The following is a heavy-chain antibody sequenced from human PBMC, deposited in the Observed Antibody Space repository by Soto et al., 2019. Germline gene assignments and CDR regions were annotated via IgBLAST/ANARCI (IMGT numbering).Heavy chain of an antibody. V-gene: IGHV3-23*01. D-gene: IGHD6-19*01. CDR1: GFTFSSYA. CDR2: ISGNGGST. Sequence: PGDSLKISCAASGFTFSSYAMSWVRQAPGKGLEWVSAISGNGGSTYYADSVKGRFTISRDNSKNTLYLQMNSLRAEDTAVYYCASRSSGWYFDYWGQGTLVNVSS. CDR3: ASRSSGWYFDY. J-gene: IGHJ4*02.